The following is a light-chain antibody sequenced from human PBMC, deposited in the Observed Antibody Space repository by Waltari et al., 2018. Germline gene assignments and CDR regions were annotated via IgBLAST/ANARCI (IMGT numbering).Light chain of an antibody. CDR3: QHYVTLPAT. J-gene: IGKJ1*01. V-gene: IGKV3-20*01. Sequence: EIVLTQSPGTLSLSPGERATLSCRTSQSLSRPLAWYQQKPGQAPRLLIHDASRRATGIPDRFIASGSGTDFSLTISRLEPEDFAVYYCQHYVTLPATFGQGTRVELK. CDR2: DAS. CDR1: QSLSRP.